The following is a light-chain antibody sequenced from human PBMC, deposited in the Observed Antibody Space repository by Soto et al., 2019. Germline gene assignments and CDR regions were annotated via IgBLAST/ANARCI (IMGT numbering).Light chain of an antibody. CDR2: AAS. CDR3: QQSYSTPRN. V-gene: IGKV1-39*01. Sequence: DIQMTQSPSSLSASAGDRVTITCRASQSISSYLNWYQQKPGKAPKLLIYAASSLQSGVPSRFSGSGSGTDFTLTISSLQPEDFATYYCQQSYSTPRNFGPGTRWIS. J-gene: IGKJ3*01. CDR1: QSISSY.